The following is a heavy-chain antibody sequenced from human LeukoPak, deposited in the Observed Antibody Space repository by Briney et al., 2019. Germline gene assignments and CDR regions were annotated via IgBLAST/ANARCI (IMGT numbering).Heavy chain of an antibody. V-gene: IGHV3-23*01. CDR3: AKDQYYGDRAVTHFDY. Sequence: GGSLRLSCAASGFTFSNYAMTWVRQAPGKGLEWVSSVTASGGGSCYAGSVKGRFTISRDNSRNTLYLQMNSLGVGDTAVYYCAKDQYYGDRAVTHFDYWGQGALVTVSS. J-gene: IGHJ4*02. D-gene: IGHD4-17*01. CDR1: GFTFSNYA. CDR2: VTASGGGS.